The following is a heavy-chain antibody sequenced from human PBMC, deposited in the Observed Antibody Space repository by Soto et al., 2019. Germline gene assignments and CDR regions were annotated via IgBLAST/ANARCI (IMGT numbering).Heavy chain of an antibody. Sequence: EVQLVESGGGLVQPGGSLRLSCAASGFTFSSYWMSWVRQAPGKGLEWVANIKQDGSEKYYVDSVKGRFTISRDNAKNSLYLPMNTVRAEDTAVYYWARYCSGGSCYSHFDYWGQGTLVTVSS. CDR3: ARYCSGGSCYSHFDY. J-gene: IGHJ4*02. D-gene: IGHD2-15*01. CDR1: GFTFSSYW. CDR2: IKQDGSEK. V-gene: IGHV3-7*01.